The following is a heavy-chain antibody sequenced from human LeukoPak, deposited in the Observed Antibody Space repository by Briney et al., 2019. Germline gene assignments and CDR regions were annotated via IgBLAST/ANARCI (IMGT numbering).Heavy chain of an antibody. CDR2: ISGSGGST. CDR3: ARDKYCSDTNCYGTSFEY. Sequence: GGSLRLSCAASGFTFSSYAMNWVRQAPGKGLEWVSSISGSGGSTHCADSVKGRFTISRDNAKNSLFLQINSLSDEDTAVYYCARDKYCSDTNCYGTSFEYWGQGTLVTVSS. V-gene: IGHV3-23*01. CDR1: GFTFSSYA. D-gene: IGHD2-2*01. J-gene: IGHJ4*02.